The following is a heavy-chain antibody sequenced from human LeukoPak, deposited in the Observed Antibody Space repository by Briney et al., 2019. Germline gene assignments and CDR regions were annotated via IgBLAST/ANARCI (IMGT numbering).Heavy chain of an antibody. J-gene: IGHJ4*02. D-gene: IGHD2-15*01. CDR1: GGTFSSYA. V-gene: IGHV1-69*04. CDR3: ARGRYCSGGSCYPNG. CDR2: IIPILGIA. Sequence: PVKVSCKASGGTFSSYAISWVRQAPGRGLEWMGRIIPILGIASYEQKFQGRVTITADKSTSTAYMELSSLSSEDTAVYYCARGRYCSGGSCYPNGWGQGTLVSVSS.